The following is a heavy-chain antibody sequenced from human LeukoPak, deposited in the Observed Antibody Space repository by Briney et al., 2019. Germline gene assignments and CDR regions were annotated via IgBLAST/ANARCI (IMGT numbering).Heavy chain of an antibody. V-gene: IGHV3-23*01. CDR3: AKSPAYYDISGYYLYYFDY. CDR2: ISGGGGDT. J-gene: IGHJ4*02. CDR1: GFTFSSYS. D-gene: IGHD3-22*01. Sequence: GGSLRLSCTASGFTFSSYSMSWVRQAPGKGLNWASAISGGGGDTYHADSVKGRFPISRDNSKNTLYLQMNSLRAEDTAVYYCAKSPAYYDISGYYLYYFDYWGQGTLVTVSS.